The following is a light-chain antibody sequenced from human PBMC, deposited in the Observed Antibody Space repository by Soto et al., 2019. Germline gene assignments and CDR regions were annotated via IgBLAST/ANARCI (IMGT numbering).Light chain of an antibody. CDR1: QSVSSN. J-gene: IGKJ2*01. CDR3: QHYGNWPPRYT. V-gene: IGKV3-15*01. Sequence: EIVMTQSPATLSVSPGERATLSCRASQSVSSNLAWYQQRPGQAPRLLIYGASTRATGIPARFSGSGSGTEFTLTISSLQSEDFAVYYCQHYGNWPPRYTFGQGTKLEVK. CDR2: GAS.